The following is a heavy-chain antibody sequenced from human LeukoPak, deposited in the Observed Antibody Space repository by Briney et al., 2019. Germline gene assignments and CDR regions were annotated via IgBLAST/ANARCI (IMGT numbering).Heavy chain of an antibody. J-gene: IGHJ4*02. CDR3: ARMDYDISPDY. CDR2: INWNGGST. V-gene: IGHV3-20*01. D-gene: IGHD3-9*01. CDR1: GFTFDDYG. Sequence: GGSLRLSCAASGFTFDDYGMSWVRQAPGKGLEWVSGINWNGGSTGYADSVKGRFTISRDNAKNSLYLQMNSLRAEDTALYHCARMDYDISPDYWGQGTLVTVSS.